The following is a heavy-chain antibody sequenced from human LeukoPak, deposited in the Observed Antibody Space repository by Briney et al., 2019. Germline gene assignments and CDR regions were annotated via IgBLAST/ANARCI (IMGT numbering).Heavy chain of an antibody. CDR3: ARDYDFWSGYRPYDY. V-gene: IGHV3-48*02. Sequence: GGSLRLSCAASGFTFSSYAMSWVRQAPGKGLEWVSYISSSSSTIYYADSVKGRFTISRDNAKNSLYLQMNSLRDEDTAVYYCARDYDFWSGYRPYDYWGQGTLVTVSS. J-gene: IGHJ4*02. CDR2: ISSSSSTI. D-gene: IGHD3-3*01. CDR1: GFTFSSYA.